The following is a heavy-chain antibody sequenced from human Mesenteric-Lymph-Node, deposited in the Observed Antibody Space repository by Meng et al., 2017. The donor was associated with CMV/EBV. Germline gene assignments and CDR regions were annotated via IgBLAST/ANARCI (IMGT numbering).Heavy chain of an antibody. CDR3: ARDSKRWFDP. Sequence: SVKVSCKASGGTSKTYSISWVRQAPGQGLEWLGGIIPMFGTATYAQKFQDRLTITTDESTNTAYMELSSLRSGYTAVYYCARDSKRWFDPWGQGTLVTVSS. CDR1: GGTSKTYS. J-gene: IGHJ5*02. CDR2: IIPMFGTA. V-gene: IGHV1-69*05. D-gene: IGHD4-11*01.